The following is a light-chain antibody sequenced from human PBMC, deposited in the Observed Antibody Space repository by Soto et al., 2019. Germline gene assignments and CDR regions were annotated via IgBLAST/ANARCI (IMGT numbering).Light chain of an antibody. V-gene: IGKV1-5*01. CDR2: DAS. Sequence: DIQMTQSPSTLSASVGDRVTITGRASQSISSWLAWYQQKPGKAPKLLIYDASGLESGVPSSFSGSGSGTEFTLTISSLQPDDFATYYCQQHNSYSGTFGQGTKVDI. CDR1: QSISSW. J-gene: IGKJ1*01. CDR3: QQHNSYSGT.